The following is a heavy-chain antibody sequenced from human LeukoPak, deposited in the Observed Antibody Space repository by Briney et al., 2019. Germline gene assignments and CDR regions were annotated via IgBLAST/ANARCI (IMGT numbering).Heavy chain of an antibody. D-gene: IGHD6-19*01. Sequence: GESLRISCKGSGYSFTSYWIGWVRQMPGKGLEWMGIIYPGDSDTRYSPSFQGQVTISADKSISTAYLQWSSLKASDTALYYCASRIAVAGTGFQHWGQGTLVTVPS. V-gene: IGHV5-51*01. CDR2: IYPGDSDT. CDR1: GYSFTSYW. J-gene: IGHJ1*01. CDR3: ASRIAVAGTGFQH.